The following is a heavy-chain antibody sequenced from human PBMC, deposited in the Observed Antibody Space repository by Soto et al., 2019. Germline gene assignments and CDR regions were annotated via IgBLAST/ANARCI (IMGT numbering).Heavy chain of an antibody. Sequence: GGSLRLSCAASGFTFSSYGMHWVRQAPGKGLEWVAVISYDGSNKYYADSVKGRFTISRDNSKNTLYLQMNSLRAEDTAVYYCAKGDGGGYSYNSGDYFDYWGQGTLVTVSS. CDR1: GFTFSSYG. D-gene: IGHD5-18*01. V-gene: IGHV3-30*18. CDR3: AKGDGGGYSYNSGDYFDY. J-gene: IGHJ4*02. CDR2: ISYDGSNK.